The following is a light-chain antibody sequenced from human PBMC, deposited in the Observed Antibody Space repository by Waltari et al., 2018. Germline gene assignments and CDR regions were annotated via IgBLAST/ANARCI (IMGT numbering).Light chain of an antibody. CDR1: ESVFIN. CDR2: GAS. CDR3: QQYNNWPRT. V-gene: IGKV3-15*01. Sequence: ERVMTQSPATLSVSPGERVTLSCRASESVFINVVWYQQTGGQPPRLLIYGASTRAAGIPARFSGSGSGTDFTLTISSLQSEDFAVYYCQQYNNWPRTFGQGTRLEIK. J-gene: IGKJ5*01.